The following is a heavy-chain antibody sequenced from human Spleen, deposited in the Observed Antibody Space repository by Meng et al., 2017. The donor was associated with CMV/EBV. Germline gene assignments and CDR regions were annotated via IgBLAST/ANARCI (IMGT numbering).Heavy chain of an antibody. V-gene: IGHV1-69*05. CDR1: GGTFSSYA. CDR3: ARYRYLYGNYVDY. CDR2: IIPIFGTA. J-gene: IGHJ4*02. Sequence: ASGGTFSSYAIRWVRQAPRQGLEWMGGIIPIFGTANYAQKFQGRVTITTDESTSTAYVELSSLRSEDTAVYYCARYRYLYGNYVDYWGQGTLVTVSS. D-gene: IGHD2/OR15-2a*01.